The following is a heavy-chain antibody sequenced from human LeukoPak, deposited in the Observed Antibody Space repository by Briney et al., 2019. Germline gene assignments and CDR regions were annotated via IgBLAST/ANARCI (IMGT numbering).Heavy chain of an antibody. J-gene: IGHJ4*02. Sequence: SGPTLVKPTHTLTLTCTFSGFSLTTSGVAVGWIRQPPGKALAWLALIYWDDDKRYSPSLKSRLTITKDTSKNQVVLTMTNMDPVDTAAYYCAHGGREMATMDLFDYWGQGTLVTVSS. V-gene: IGHV2-5*02. D-gene: IGHD5-24*01. CDR3: AHGGREMATMDLFDY. CDR1: GFSLTTSGVA. CDR2: IYWDDDK.